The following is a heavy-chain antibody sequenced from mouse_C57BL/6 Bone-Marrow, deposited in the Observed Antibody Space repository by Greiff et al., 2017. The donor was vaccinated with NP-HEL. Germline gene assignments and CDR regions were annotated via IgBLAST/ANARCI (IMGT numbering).Heavy chain of an antibody. Sequence: QVQLQQPGAELVKPGASVKLSCKASGYTFTTYWMQWVKQRPGQGLEWIGEIDPSDSYTNYNQQFKGKATLTVDTSSSTANMQLSSLTSEDSAVYYCARNAYYGRIYEFAYWCQGTRVTVSA. CDR2: IDPSDSYT. D-gene: IGHD1-1*01. CDR3: ARNAYYGRIYEFAY. J-gene: IGHJ3*01. CDR1: GYTFTTYW. V-gene: IGHV1-50*01.